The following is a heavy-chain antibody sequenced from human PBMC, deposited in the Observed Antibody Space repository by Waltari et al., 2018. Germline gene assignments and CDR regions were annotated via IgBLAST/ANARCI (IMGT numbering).Heavy chain of an antibody. CDR2: IYHSGST. Sequence: QVQLQESGPGLVKPSETLSLTCAVSGYSISSGYSWGWIRQPPGKGLEWIGGIYHSGSTYYNPSLKRRVTISVDTSKNQFSLKLSSVTAADTAVDYCARRAATLYFDYWGQGTLVTVSS. V-gene: IGHV4-38-2*01. J-gene: IGHJ4*02. CDR1: GYSISSGYS. D-gene: IGHD6-25*01. CDR3: ARRAATLYFDY.